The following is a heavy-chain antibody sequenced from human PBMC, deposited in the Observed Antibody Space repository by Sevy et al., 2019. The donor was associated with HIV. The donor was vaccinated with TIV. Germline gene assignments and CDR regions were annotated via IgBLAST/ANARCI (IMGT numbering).Heavy chain of an antibody. D-gene: IGHD2-15*01. Sequence: ASVKVSCTASGGPFSSYALSWVRQAPGQGLDWVGGIIPISGTPNYAQKFQGRLTITTDDSTSTSYMELSNLRSEDTAVYFCARDVTWGREVVAFDTWGPGTLVTVSS. CDR1: GGPFSSYA. CDR3: ARDVTWGREVVAFDT. V-gene: IGHV1-69*05. J-gene: IGHJ4*02. CDR2: IIPISGTP.